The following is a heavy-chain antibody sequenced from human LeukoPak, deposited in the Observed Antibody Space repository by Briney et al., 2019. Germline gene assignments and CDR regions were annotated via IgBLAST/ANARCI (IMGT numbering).Heavy chain of an antibody. CDR3: ARHRGLNGFDS. J-gene: IGHJ4*02. D-gene: IGHD3-10*01. CDR1: GDSIISSGYY. Sequence: PSETLSLTCTVSGDSIISSGYYWGRIRQPPGKGLEWIGSIYYSGSTYYNPSLKSRVIISVDTSKNQFSLKLSSVPAADTALYFCARHRGLNGFDSWGQGTLVTVSS. V-gene: IGHV4-39*01. CDR2: IYYSGST.